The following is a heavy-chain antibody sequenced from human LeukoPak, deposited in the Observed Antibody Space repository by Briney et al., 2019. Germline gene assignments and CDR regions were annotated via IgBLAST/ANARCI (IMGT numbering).Heavy chain of an antibody. CDR1: GYSFTSYW. D-gene: IGHD2-2*01. V-gene: IGHV5-51*01. J-gene: IGHJ3*02. CDR3: ARRDIVVVPAAGHDAFDI. CDR2: IYPGDSDT. Sequence: GKSLKISCKGSGYSFTSYWIGWVRQMPGKGLEWMGIIYPGDSDTRYSPSFQGQVTISADKSISTAYLQWSSLKASDTAMYYCARRDIVVVPAAGHDAFDIWGQGTMVTVSS.